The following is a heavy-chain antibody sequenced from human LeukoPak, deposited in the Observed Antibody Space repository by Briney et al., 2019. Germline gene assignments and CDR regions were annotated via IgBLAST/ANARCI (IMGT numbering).Heavy chain of an antibody. V-gene: IGHV3-21*01. J-gene: IGHJ4*02. D-gene: IGHD2-15*01. CDR3: ARDASSSRFDY. CDR1: GFTFSNYE. CDR2: ISSSSSYI. Sequence: PGGSLRLSCAASGFTFSNYEMNWVRQAPGKGLEWVSSISSSSSYIYYADSVKGRFTISRDNAKNSLYLQMNSLGAEDTAVYYCARDASSSRFDYWGQGTLVTVSS.